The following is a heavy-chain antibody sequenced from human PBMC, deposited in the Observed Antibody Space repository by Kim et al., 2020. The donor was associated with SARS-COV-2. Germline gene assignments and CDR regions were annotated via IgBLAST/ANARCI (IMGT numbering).Heavy chain of an antibody. CDR1: GGSISSYY. J-gene: IGHJ4*02. V-gene: IGHV4-59*01. D-gene: IGHD6-19*01. CDR2: IYYSGST. CDR3: ARLTEGYTSGWLHDY. Sequence: SETLSLTCTVSGGSISSYYWSWIRQPPGKGLEWIGYIYYSGSTNYNPSLKSRVTMSVDTSKNQFSLKLSSVTAADTAVYYCARLTEGYTSGWLHDYWGQGTLVTVSS.